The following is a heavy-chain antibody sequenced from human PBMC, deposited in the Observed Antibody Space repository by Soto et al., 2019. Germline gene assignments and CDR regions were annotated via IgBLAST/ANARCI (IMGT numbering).Heavy chain of an antibody. V-gene: IGHV3-23*01. CDR1: GFTFSSYA. CDR3: AKRVEANLYYYYGMDV. J-gene: IGHJ6*02. CDR2: ISGSGGST. Sequence: PGGSLRLSCAASGFTFSSYAMSWVRQAPRKGLEWVSAISGSGGSTYYADSVKGRFTISRDNSKNTLYLQMNSLRAEDTAVYYCAKRVEANLYYYYGMDVWGQGTTVTVSS.